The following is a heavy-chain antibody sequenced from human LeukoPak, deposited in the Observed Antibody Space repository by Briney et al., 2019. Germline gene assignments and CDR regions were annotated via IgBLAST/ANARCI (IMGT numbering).Heavy chain of an antibody. CDR1: GYTLTELS. CDR3: ARTDLVLSDFDY. J-gene: IGHJ4*02. V-gene: IGHV1-46*01. CDR2: IDPSGGST. Sequence: ASVKVSCKVSGYTLTELSMHWVRQAPGQGLEWMGIIDPSGGSTSYAQKFQGRVTMTRDTSTSTVYMELSSLRSEDTAVYYCARTDLVLSDFDYWGQGTLVTVSS.